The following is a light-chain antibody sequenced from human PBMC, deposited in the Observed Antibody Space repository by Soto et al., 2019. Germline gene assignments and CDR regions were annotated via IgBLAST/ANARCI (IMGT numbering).Light chain of an antibody. CDR3: QQYKNWLRT. V-gene: IGKV3-15*01. CDR1: QSVSSN. Sequence: EIVMTQSPATLSVSPGERATLSCRASQSVSSNLAWYQQKPGQAPRLLIYGASTRATGIPARFSGSGSGTEFTHTISSLQSEHFAVYYCQQYKNWLRTFGQGTKVEIK. CDR2: GAS. J-gene: IGKJ1*01.